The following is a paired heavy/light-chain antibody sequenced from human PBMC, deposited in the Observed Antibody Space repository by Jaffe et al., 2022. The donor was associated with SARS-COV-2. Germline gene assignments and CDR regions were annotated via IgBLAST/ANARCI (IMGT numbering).Light chain of an antibody. J-gene: IGKJ2*01. CDR1: QGIGN. Sequence: DIQMTQSPSSLSASVGDRVTITCRASQGIGNVGWYQQKPGKAPKRLIYAASTLQSGVPSRFSGSGSGTEFTLTISSLQPEDFATYYCLQHNTYPYTFGQGTKLEIK. V-gene: IGKV1-17*01. CDR2: AAS. CDR3: LQHNTYPYT.
Heavy chain of an antibody. Sequence: EVQLLESGGGLVQPGGSLTLSCAASGFPFNTYDMSWVRQAPGKGLEWVSIIRGSGGSTYYADSVKGRFTISRDNSKNTLYLQMSSLRAEDTAVYYCIKGGWLDYWGQGALVTVSS. CDR1: GFPFNTYD. V-gene: IGHV3-23*01. CDR3: IKGGWLDY. D-gene: IGHD6-19*01. J-gene: IGHJ4*02. CDR2: IRGSGGST.